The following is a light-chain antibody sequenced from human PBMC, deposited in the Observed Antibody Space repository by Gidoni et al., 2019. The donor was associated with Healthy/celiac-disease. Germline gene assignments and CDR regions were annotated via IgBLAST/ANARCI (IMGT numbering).Light chain of an antibody. CDR2: LGS. V-gene: IGKV2-28*01. J-gene: IGKJ1*01. CDR1: QSLLHSNGYSY. CDR3: MQDLQTLAT. Sequence: DIVTTQSRLSLPVTPGEPASIPCRSSQSLLHSNGYSYLDWYLQKPGKSPQLLIYLGSNRDSGVPDRFSGSGSGTDFTLKISRVEAEDVGVYYCMQDLQTLATFGQGTKVEIK.